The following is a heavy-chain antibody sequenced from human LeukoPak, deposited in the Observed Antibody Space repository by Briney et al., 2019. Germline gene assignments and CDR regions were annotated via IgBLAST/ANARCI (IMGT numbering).Heavy chain of an antibody. Sequence: GGSLRLSCAASGFTFSDYAMSWVRQAPGKGLEWVSTISDSGGSTYYADSVKGRFTISRDSSKNSLYLQMNSLRAEDTALYYCAKSHSSGWFLFDSWGQGTLVTVSS. V-gene: IGHV3-23*01. D-gene: IGHD6-19*01. CDR3: AKSHSSGWFLFDS. CDR1: GFTFSDYA. CDR2: ISDSGGST. J-gene: IGHJ4*02.